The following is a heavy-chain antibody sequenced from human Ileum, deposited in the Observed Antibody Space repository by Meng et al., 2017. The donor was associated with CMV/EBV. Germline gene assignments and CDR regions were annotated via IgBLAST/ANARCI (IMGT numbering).Heavy chain of an antibody. Sequence: SETLSLTCTVSGGSISSTLYYWGWIRQPPGKGLEWIGNIYYSGSSYYNPSLKSRVSISVDTSQNQFSLRLSSVTAADTAVYYCARDRNSAGRFDSWGQETLVTVSS. D-gene: IGHD3-10*01. CDR3: ARDRNSAGRFDS. CDR1: GGSISSTLYY. CDR2: IYYSGSS. V-gene: IGHV4-39*02. J-gene: IGHJ4*02.